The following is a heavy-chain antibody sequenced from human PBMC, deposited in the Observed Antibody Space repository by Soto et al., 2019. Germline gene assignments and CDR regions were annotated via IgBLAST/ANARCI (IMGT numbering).Heavy chain of an antibody. V-gene: IGHV1-18*01. CDR2: ISAYNGNT. CDR3: ASDRALELGDY. J-gene: IGHJ4*02. D-gene: IGHD1-26*01. Sequence: QVQLVQSGAEVKKPGASVKVSCKASGYTFTSYGFSWVRQAPGQGLEWMGWISAYNGNTNYARKLQGRVTMTTDTATSTAYMELRRLRSDDTAVYYFASDRALELGDYWGQGTLVTVCS. CDR1: GYTFTSYG.